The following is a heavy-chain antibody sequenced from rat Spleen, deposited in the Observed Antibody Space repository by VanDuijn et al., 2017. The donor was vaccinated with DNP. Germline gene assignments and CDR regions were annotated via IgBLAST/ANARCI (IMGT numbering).Heavy chain of an antibody. V-gene: IGHV2S63*01. CDR2: MWSGGTT. CDR3: ARCQGNYGYNYDYYVMDA. CDR1: EFSLTDYS. Sequence: EVQLKESGPGLVQPSQTLSLTCTVSEFSLTDYSIHWVRQPPGKGLEWMGVMWSGGTTAYNSALKSRLSISRDTSKSQVFLKVNSVQTEDTAMYFCARCQGNYGYNYDYYVMDAWGQGTSVTVSS. D-gene: IGHD1-9*01. J-gene: IGHJ4*01.